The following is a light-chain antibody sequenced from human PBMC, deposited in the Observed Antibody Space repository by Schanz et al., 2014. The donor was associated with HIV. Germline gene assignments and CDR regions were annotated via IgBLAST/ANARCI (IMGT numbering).Light chain of an antibody. J-gene: IGLJ3*02. CDR2: STN. Sequence: QTVVTQEPSFSVSPGGTVTLTCGLTSGSVSKIHYPGWYQQTPGQAPRTLIHSTNTRSSGVPDRFSGSILGNKAALTITGAQTEDESDYYCVLYMGSGIWVFGGGTKVTVL. V-gene: IGLV8-61*01. CDR1: SGSVSKIHY. CDR3: VLYMGSGIWV.